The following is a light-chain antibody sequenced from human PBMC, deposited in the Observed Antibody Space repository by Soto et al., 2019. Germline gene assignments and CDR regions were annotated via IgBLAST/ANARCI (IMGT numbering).Light chain of an antibody. V-gene: IGKV3-15*01. CDR1: QSLNTD. CDR2: GAS. J-gene: IGKJ5*01. Sequence: EILMTQSPDSLSVSPRETATLSCRATQSLNTDLAWYQQKPGQAPRLLLYGASTRATGISTRFSGGGSGTEFTLTISGLQSEDSAVYSCHQYKSWPPITFGQWTRLEI. CDR3: HQYKSWPPIT.